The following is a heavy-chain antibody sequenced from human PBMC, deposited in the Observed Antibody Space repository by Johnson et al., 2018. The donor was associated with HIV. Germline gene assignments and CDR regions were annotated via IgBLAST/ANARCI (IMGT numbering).Heavy chain of an antibody. CDR3: ARDGGGSDIVVVTARNAFDI. CDR1: GFIFDDYG. V-gene: IGHV3-20*04. D-gene: IGHD2-21*02. CDR2: INWNGGST. J-gene: IGHJ3*02. Sequence: EVQLVESGGGVLRPGGSLRLSCAASGFIFDDYGMSWVRQTPGKGLEWVSGINWNGGSTGYADSVKGRFTISRDNAKNSLYLQMNSLRAEDTALYYCARDGGGSDIVVVTARNAFDIWGQGTMVTVSS.